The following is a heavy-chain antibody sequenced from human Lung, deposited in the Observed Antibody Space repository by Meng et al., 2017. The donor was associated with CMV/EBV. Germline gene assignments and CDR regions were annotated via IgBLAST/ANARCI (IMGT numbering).Heavy chain of an antibody. J-gene: IGHJ3*02. CDR2: IHFNGNA. D-gene: IGHD6-6*01. V-gene: IGHV4-30-4*01. Sequence: LXCIVSGASISSENYFWSWIRQPPGKGLEWIGYIHFNGNAYYNPSLESRAAISKDTSNNQSNDQFSLKLSSVTAADTAVYYCAREVDAARDSDAFDIXGQGTMVTVSS. CDR1: GASISSENYF. CDR3: AREVDAARDSDAFDI.